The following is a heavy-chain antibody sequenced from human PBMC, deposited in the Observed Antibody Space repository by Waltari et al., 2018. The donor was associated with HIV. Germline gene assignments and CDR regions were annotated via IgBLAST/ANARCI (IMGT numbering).Heavy chain of an antibody. CDR3: ARALTNFGGF. J-gene: IGHJ4*02. V-gene: IGHV3-21*01. CDR1: GFTFSSFS. CDR2: ISSGSSFI. Sequence: EVQLVESGGGLVKPGGSLRLSCAGSGFTFSSFSMNWVRQAPGEGLGLVASISSGSSFIDYADSVKGRFTISRDNAKNSLYLQMKSLRVGDTALYYCARALTNFGGFWGQGTLVTVSS. D-gene: IGHD4-17*01.